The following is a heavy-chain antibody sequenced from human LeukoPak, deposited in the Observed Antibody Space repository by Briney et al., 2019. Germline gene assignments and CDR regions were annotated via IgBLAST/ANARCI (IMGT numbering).Heavy chain of an antibody. Sequence: PSETLSLTCTVSGGSINNDYWTWLRQPPGKGLEWIGYIYYRGTTDYNSSLKSRVTISIDTSMNQFSLKLNSVTAADTAVYYCARRRWQHSYNTFDIWGQGTMVTVSS. D-gene: IGHD5-24*01. V-gene: IGHV4-59*01. CDR2: IYYRGTT. J-gene: IGHJ3*02. CDR3: ARRRWQHSYNTFDI. CDR1: GGSINNDY.